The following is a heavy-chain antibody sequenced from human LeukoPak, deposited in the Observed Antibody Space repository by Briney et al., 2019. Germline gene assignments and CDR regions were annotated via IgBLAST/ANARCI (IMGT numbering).Heavy chain of an antibody. V-gene: IGHV4-39*07. J-gene: IGHJ4*02. CDR3: ARVEGIVGATTFDY. D-gene: IGHD1-26*01. CDR2: IYDSGST. CDR1: GGSIRSSYYY. Sequence: SETLSLTCTVSGGSIRSSYYYWGWIRQPPGKGLEWIGSIYDSGSTNYNPSLKSRVTISVDKSKNQFSLKLSSVTAADTAVYYCARVEGIVGATTFDYWGQGTLVTVSS.